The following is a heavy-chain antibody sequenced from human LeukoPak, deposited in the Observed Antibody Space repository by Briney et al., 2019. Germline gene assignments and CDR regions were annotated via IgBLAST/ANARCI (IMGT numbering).Heavy chain of an antibody. V-gene: IGHV5-51*01. D-gene: IGHD3-9*01. CDR2: IYPGDSDT. Sequence: GESLKISCKGSGYSFTSYWIGWVRQMPGKGLEWMGIIYPGDSDTRYSPSFQGQVTISADKSISTAYLQWSSLKASDTAMYYCARQGLRYFGWDDAIFDIWGQGTMVTVSS. J-gene: IGHJ3*02. CDR3: ARQGLRYFGWDDAIFDI. CDR1: GYSFTSYW.